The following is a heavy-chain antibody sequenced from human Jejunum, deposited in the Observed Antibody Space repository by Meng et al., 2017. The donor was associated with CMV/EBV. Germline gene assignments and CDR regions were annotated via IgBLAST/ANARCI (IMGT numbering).Heavy chain of an antibody. CDR1: YT. CDR3: TRGAGRYNFWSGSSDYYGMDV. J-gene: IGHJ6*02. CDR2: ISSSSFV. D-gene: IGHD3-3*01. V-gene: IGHV3-21*01. Sequence: YTMTWVRQAPGKGLEWVSSISSSSFVYDADSVRGRFTISRDNAKNSLYLEMHSLRADDTAVYYCTRGAGRYNFWSGSSDYYGMDVWGQGTTVTVSS.